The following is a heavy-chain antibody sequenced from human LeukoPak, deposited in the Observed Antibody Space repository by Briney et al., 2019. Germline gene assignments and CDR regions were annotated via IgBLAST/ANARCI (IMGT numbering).Heavy chain of an antibody. CDR3: ARGHRNYDYVWGSYQFDY. CDR2: INHSGST. D-gene: IGHD3-16*02. Sequence: SETLSLTCAVYGGSFSGYYWSWIRQPPGKRLEWIGEINHSGSTNYNPSLKSRVTISVDTSKNQFSLKLSSVTAADTAVYYCARGHRNYDYVWGSYQFDYWGQGTLVTVSS. J-gene: IGHJ4*02. V-gene: IGHV4-34*01. CDR1: GGSFSGYY.